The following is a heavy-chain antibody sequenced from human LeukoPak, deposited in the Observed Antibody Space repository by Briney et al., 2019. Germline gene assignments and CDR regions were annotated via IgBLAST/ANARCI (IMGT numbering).Heavy chain of an antibody. CDR2: IYYSGST. V-gene: IGHV4-61*01. CDR1: GGSVSSGSYY. CDR3: ARGTYYYDSSGYYYLDY. J-gene: IGHJ4*02. D-gene: IGHD3-22*01. Sequence: KLSETLSLTCTVSGGSVSSGSYYWSWTRQPPGKGLEWIGYIYYSGSTNYNPSLKSRVTISVDTSKNQFSLKLSSVTAADTAVYYCARGTYYYDSSGYYYLDYWGQGTLVTVSS.